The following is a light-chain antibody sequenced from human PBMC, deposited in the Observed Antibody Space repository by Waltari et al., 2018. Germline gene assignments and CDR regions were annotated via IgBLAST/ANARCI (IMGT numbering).Light chain of an antibody. J-gene: IGKJ2*01. CDR2: DAS. V-gene: IGKV1-5*01. CDR1: ENINTW. Sequence: DIQMTQSPSTLSASVGDRATITCRASENINTWLAWYQQKPGKAPNLLMYDASSLQSGVPSRFSGSGSGTEFNLTISSLQPGDFATYHCQQYNSYPYTFGQGTKLEI. CDR3: QQYNSYPYT.